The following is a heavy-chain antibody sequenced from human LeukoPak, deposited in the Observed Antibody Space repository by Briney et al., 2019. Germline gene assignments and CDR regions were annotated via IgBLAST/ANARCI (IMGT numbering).Heavy chain of an antibody. CDR3: ARGRGGTAEGHYLDY. V-gene: IGHV4-34*01. D-gene: IGHD7-27*01. CDR2: INHSGRT. Sequence: SETLSLTCAVFGGSFGGYYWSWIRQPPGKGLEWIGEINHSGRTKYNPSLKSRVSISVDTSKNQFSLRVSSVTATDTAVYYCARGRGGTAEGHYLDYWGRGTLVTVSS. CDR1: GGSFGGYY. J-gene: IGHJ4*02.